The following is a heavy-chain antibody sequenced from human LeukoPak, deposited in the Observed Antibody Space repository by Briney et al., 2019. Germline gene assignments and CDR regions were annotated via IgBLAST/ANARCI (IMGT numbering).Heavy chain of an antibody. J-gene: IGHJ5*02. Sequence: SETLSLTCTVSGVSISSSSYYWGWIRQPPVKGLEWIGSISYSGSTSYNPSLKSRVTISVDPSKNQFSLKLSSVTAAGTAVYCCARLGGYCTNGVCYGYNWFDPWGQGTLVPVSS. CDR1: GVSISSSSYY. V-gene: IGHV4-39*01. CDR2: ISYSGST. D-gene: IGHD2-8*01. CDR3: ARLGGYCTNGVCYGYNWFDP.